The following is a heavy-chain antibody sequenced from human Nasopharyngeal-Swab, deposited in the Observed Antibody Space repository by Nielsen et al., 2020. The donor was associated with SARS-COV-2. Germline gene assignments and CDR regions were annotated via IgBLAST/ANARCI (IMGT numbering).Heavy chain of an antibody. CDR2: ISGSGGST. CDR1: GFTFSSYA. D-gene: IGHD4-17*01. CDR3: ARTRSPYGDYVDFDY. Sequence: GESLKISCAASGFTFSSYAMSWVRQAPGKGLEWVSAISGSGGSTYYADSVKGRFTISRDNAKNSLYLQMNSLRAEDTAVYYCARTRSPYGDYVDFDYWGQGTLVTVSS. V-gene: IGHV3-23*01. J-gene: IGHJ4*02.